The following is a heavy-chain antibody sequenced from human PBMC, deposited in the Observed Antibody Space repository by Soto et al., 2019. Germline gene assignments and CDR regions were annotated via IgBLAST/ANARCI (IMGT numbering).Heavy chain of an antibody. CDR3: AHSRSGVVVPAALHYYYYGMDV. CDR1: GFSLSTSGVG. D-gene: IGHD2-2*01. V-gene: IGHV2-5*01. Sequence: SGPPLVNPTQTLTLTCTFSGFSLSTSGVGVGWIRQPPGKALEWPALIYWNDDKRYSPSLKSRLTITKDTSKNQVVLTMTNMDPVDTATYYCAHSRSGVVVPAALHYYYYGMDVWGQGTTVTVSS. CDR2: IYWNDDK. J-gene: IGHJ6*02.